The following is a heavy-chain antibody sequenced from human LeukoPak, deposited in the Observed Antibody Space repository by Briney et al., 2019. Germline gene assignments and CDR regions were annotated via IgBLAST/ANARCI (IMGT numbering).Heavy chain of an antibody. D-gene: IGHD2-21*02. Sequence: SETLSLTCAVSGGSISSDVYHWSWIPQPPGKGLEWIGYICHSGNYYYNPSLKSRVTITVDRSKNQFSLKLSSVTAADTAVYYCARGRNSVVVTATVITKLFDYWGQGTLVTVSS. V-gene: IGHV4-30-2*01. CDR1: GGSISSDVYH. CDR2: ICHSGNY. J-gene: IGHJ4*02. CDR3: ARGRNSVVVTATVITKLFDY.